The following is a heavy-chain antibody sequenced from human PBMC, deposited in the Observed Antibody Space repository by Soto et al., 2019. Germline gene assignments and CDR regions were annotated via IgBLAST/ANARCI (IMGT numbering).Heavy chain of an antibody. D-gene: IGHD5-12*01. CDR2: IYYSGST. CDR3: ARAPLGGYDYYFDY. CDR1: GGSISSGGYY. V-gene: IGHV4-31*03. Sequence: QVQLQESGPGLVKPSQTLSLTCSVSGGSISSGGYYWSWIRQHPGKGLEWIGYIYYSGSTYYNPSLKSRVTISVDTSKNQVSLKLSSVTAADTAVYYCARAPLGGYDYYFDYWGQGTLVTVSS. J-gene: IGHJ4*02.